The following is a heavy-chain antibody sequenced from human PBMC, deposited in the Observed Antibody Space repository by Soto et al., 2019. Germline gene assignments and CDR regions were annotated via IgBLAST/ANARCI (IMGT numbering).Heavy chain of an antibody. Sequence: VQLVQSGAEVKKPGSSLKVSCKASGGTFSNYPFIWVRQAPGQGLDWMGGIIPIFGTTDYGQRFQGRVTITADESTNTAYMELSILRSNDTAVYYWARCLYCGGGGYSHFDYWGQGTLVTVSS. CDR3: ARCLYCGGGGYSHFDY. V-gene: IGHV1-69*01. J-gene: IGHJ4*02. CDR1: GGTFSNYP. CDR2: IIPIFGTT. D-gene: IGHD2-21*02.